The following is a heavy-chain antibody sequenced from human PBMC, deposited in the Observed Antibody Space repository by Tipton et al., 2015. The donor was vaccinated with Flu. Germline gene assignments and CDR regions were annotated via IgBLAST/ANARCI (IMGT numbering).Heavy chain of an antibody. Sequence: SLRLSCAASGFTFSSYSMSWVRQAPGKGLEWVSSISSSSSYIYYADSVKGRFTISRDNAKNSLYLQMNSLRAEDTAVYYCARFDMVRGVIGYYYYGMDVWGQGTTVTVSS. CDR3: ARFDMVRGVIGYYYYGMDV. J-gene: IGHJ6*02. CDR1: GFTFSSYS. V-gene: IGHV3-21*01. CDR2: ISSSSSYI. D-gene: IGHD3-10*01.